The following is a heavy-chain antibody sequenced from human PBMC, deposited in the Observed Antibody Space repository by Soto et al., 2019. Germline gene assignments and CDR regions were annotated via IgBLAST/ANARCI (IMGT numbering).Heavy chain of an antibody. CDR2: ISAYNGNT. V-gene: IGHV1-18*01. Sequence: QVQLVQSGAEVKKPGASVKVSCKASGYTLTSYGISWVRQAPGQGLEWMGWISAYNGNTNYAQKLQGRVTMTTDTSTSTAYMELRSLRSDDTAVYYCARVHPYYYDSSGYYFPLGYWGQGTLVTVSS. CDR3: ARVHPYYYDSSGYYFPLGY. J-gene: IGHJ4*02. CDR1: GYTLTSYG. D-gene: IGHD3-22*01.